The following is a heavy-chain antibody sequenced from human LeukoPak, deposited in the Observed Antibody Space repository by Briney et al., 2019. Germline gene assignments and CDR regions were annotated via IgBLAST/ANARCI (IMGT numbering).Heavy chain of an antibody. J-gene: IGHJ4*02. Sequence: GGSLGLSCAASGFTFDDYTMHWVRQAPRKGLEWVSLISWDGGSTYYADSVKGRFTISRDNSKNSLYLQMNSLRTEDTALYYCAKVGPYCSGGSCYFDYWGQGTLVTVSS. D-gene: IGHD2-15*01. V-gene: IGHV3-43*01. CDR2: ISWDGGST. CDR1: GFTFDDYT. CDR3: AKVGPYCSGGSCYFDY.